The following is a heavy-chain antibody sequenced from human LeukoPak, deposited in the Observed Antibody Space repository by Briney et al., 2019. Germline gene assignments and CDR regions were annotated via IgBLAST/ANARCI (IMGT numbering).Heavy chain of an antibody. Sequence: SETLSLTCTVSGGSISSYYWSWIRQPPGKGPEWIGYIYYSGSTNYNPSLKSRVTISVDTSKNQFSLKLSSVTAADTAVYYCARGVIGGSSWYWDYWGQGTLVTVSS. CDR1: GGSISSYY. D-gene: IGHD6-13*01. CDR3: ARGVIGGSSWYWDY. J-gene: IGHJ4*02. V-gene: IGHV4-59*01. CDR2: IYYSGST.